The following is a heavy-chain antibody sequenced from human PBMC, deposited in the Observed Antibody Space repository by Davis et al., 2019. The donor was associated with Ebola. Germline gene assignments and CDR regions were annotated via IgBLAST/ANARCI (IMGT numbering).Heavy chain of an antibody. CDR2: ISAYNGNT. Sequence: AASVKVSCKASGYTFTSYGISWVRQAPGQGLEWMGWISAYNGNTNYAQKLQGRVTMTTDTSTSTAYKELRSLRSDDTAVYYCARDQWGGSYFYWGQGTLVTVSS. CDR1: GYTFTSYG. J-gene: IGHJ4*02. D-gene: IGHD1-26*01. V-gene: IGHV1-18*01. CDR3: ARDQWGGSYFY.